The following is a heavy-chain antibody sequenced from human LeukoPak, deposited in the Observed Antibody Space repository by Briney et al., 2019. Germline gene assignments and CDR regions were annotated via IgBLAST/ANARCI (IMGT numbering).Heavy chain of an antibody. V-gene: IGHV1-8*01. Sequence: ASVKVSCKASGYTFTSYDINWVRQATGQGLEWMGWMNPNSGNTGYAQKFQGRVTMTRNTSISTAYMELSSLRSEDTAVYYCARSKNYAIFGVVRRVMNWFDPWGQGTLVTVSS. CDR2: MNPNSGNT. J-gene: IGHJ5*02. CDR1: GYTFTSYD. CDR3: ARSKNYAIFGVVRRVMNWFDP. D-gene: IGHD3-3*01.